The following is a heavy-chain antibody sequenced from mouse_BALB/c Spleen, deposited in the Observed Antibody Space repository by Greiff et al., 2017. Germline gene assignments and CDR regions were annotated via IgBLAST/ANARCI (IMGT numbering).Heavy chain of an antibody. CDR1: GFTFSSYT. Sequence: EVKVVESGGGLVQPGGSLKLSCAASGFTFSSYTMSWVRQTPEKRLEWVAYISNGGGSTYYPDTVKGRFTISRDNAKNTLYLQMSSLKSEDTAMYYCARHSRDYAMDYWGQGTSVTVSS. CDR3: ARHSRDYAMDY. V-gene: IGHV5-12-2*01. CDR2: ISNGGGST. J-gene: IGHJ4*01.